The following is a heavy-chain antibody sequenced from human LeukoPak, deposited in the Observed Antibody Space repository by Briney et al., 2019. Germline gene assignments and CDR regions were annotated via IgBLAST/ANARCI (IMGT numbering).Heavy chain of an antibody. CDR1: GYTFTSYG. V-gene: IGHV1-18*01. Sequence: GASEKVSCKASGYTFTSYGISWVRQAPGQGLEWMGWISAYNGNTNYAQKLQGRVTMTTDTSTSTAYVELRSLRSDDTAVYYCARAPGGGYFDYWGQGTLVTVSS. D-gene: IGHD3-16*01. CDR3: ARAPGGGYFDY. CDR2: ISAYNGNT. J-gene: IGHJ4*02.